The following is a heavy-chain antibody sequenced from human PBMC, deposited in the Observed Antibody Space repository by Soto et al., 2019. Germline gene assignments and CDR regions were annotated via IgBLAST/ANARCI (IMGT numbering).Heavy chain of an antibody. CDR1: GGSISSGGYY. CDR2: IYYSGST. Sequence: QVQLQESGPGLVKPSQTLSLTCTVSGGSISSGGYYWSWIRQHPAKGLEWIGYIYYSGSTYYNPSLKSRVTISVDTSKNQFSLKLSSVTAADTAVYYCARGGSSGLNYDYWGQGTLVTVSS. D-gene: IGHD6-19*01. J-gene: IGHJ4*02. V-gene: IGHV4-31*03. CDR3: ARGGSSGLNYDY.